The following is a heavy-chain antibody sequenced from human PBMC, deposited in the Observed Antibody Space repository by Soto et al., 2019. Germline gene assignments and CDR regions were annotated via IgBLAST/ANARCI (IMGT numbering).Heavy chain of an antibody. CDR1: GGSISSYY. Sequence: PSETLSLTCTVSGGSISSYYWSWIRQPPGKGLEWIGYIYYSGYTNYNPSLKSRVTISVDTSKNQLSLKLSSVTAADTAVYYCATGGGRFNYGMDVWGQGTTVTVSS. D-gene: IGHD3-10*01. CDR3: ATGGGRFNYGMDV. V-gene: IGHV4-59*01. J-gene: IGHJ6*02. CDR2: IYYSGYT.